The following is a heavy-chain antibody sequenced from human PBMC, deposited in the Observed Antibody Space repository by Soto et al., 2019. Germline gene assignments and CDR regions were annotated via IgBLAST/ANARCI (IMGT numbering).Heavy chain of an antibody. CDR2: VYHTGDT. Sequence: QVHLQESGPGLVKPSGTLSLTCAVSGASISTSQWWSWVRQSPGKGLEWIGEVYHTGDTKYNPSLKSRLTTSVEKSKNQFSLTLNSVTAADTAMYYCARDLAAVAGYFDSWGQGTLVTVSS. CDR3: ARDLAAVAGYFDS. CDR1: GASISTSQW. D-gene: IGHD6-19*01. V-gene: IGHV4-4*02. J-gene: IGHJ4*02.